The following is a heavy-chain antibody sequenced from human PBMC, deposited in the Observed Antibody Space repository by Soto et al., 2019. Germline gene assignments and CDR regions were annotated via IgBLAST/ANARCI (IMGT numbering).Heavy chain of an antibody. CDR3: ARERAYGMDV. V-gene: IGHV1-8*01. Sequence: QVQLVQSGAEVKKPGASVKVSCKASGYIFSSYDINWVRQATGQGLEWMGWMNPNTGNTVYAQKFQGRVTMTRNTSRSTASMELSSLSSEDTAVYYCARERAYGMDVWGPGTTVTVSS. CDR1: GYIFSSYD. CDR2: MNPNTGNT. J-gene: IGHJ6*02.